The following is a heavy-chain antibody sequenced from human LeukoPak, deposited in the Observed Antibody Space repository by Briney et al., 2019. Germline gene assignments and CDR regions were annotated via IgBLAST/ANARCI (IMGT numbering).Heavy chain of an antibody. J-gene: IGHJ4*02. CDR3: ARDLAYSRLDY. D-gene: IGHD5-18*01. CDR2: ISSSSGNI. V-gene: IGHV3-21*01. Sequence: NTGGSLRLSCAASGFTFSSYTMHWVRQAPGKGLEWVSSISSSSGNIYYADSVKGRFTISRDNAKNSLYLQMDSLRVEDTAFYYCARDLAYSRLDYWGQGMLVTVSS. CDR1: GFTFSSYT.